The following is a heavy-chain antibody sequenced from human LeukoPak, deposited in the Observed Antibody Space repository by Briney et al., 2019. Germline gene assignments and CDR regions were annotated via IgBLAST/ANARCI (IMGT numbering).Heavy chain of an antibody. V-gene: IGHV3-30-3*01. J-gene: IGHJ4*02. CDR2: ISYDGSNK. CDR3: ARPPYPSCSSTSCYIDY. CDR1: GFTFSSYA. Sequence: PGRSLRLSCAASGFTFSSYAMHWVRQAPGKGLEWVAVISYDGSNKYYADSVKGRFTISRDNSKNTLYLQMNSLRAEDTAVYYCARPPYPSCSSTSCYIDYWGQGTLVTVSS. D-gene: IGHD2-2*02.